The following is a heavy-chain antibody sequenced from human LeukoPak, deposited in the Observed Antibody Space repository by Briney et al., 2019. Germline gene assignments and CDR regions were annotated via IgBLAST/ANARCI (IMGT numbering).Heavy chain of an antibody. CDR2: ISWNSDSI. CDR3: AKGNWFDP. Sequence: GRSLRLSCAASGFTFDDYAMHWVRQAPGKGLEWVSGISWNSDSIGYADSVKGRFTISRDNAKNSLYLQMNSLRAEDTALYYCAKGNWFDPWGQGTLVTVSS. V-gene: IGHV3-9*01. J-gene: IGHJ5*02. CDR1: GFTFDDYA.